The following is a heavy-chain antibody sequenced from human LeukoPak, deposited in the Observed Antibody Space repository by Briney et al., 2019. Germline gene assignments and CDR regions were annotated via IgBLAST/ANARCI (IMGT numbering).Heavy chain of an antibody. CDR1: GYTFTSYG. CDR3: ARASDYVWGSYLDY. Sequence: ASVKVSCKASGYTFTSYGISWVRQAPGQGLEWMGWISAYNGNTNYAQKLQGRVTMTTDTSTSTAYMEPRSLRSDDTAVYYCARASDYVWGSYLDYWGQGTLVTVSS. J-gene: IGHJ4*02. CDR2: ISAYNGNT. D-gene: IGHD3-16*02. V-gene: IGHV1-18*01.